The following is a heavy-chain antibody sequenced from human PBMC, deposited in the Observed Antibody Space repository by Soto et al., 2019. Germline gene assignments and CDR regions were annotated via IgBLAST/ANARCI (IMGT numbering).Heavy chain of an antibody. CDR1: GYTFTGYY. Sequence: GASVKVSCKASGYTFTGYYMHWVRQAPGQGLEWKGWINPNSGGTNYAQKFQGWVTMTRDTSISTAYMELSRLRSDDTAVYYCARDRVRSSRYYYYYGMDVWGQGTTVTVSS. CDR2: INPNSGGT. D-gene: IGHD6-13*01. V-gene: IGHV1-2*04. CDR3: ARDRVRSSRYYYYYGMDV. J-gene: IGHJ6*02.